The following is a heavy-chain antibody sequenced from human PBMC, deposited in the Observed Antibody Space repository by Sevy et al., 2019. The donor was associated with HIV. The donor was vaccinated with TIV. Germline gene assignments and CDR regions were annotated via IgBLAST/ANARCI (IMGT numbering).Heavy chain of an antibody. Sequence: GGSLRLSCAASGFTFTNYAMNWVRQAPGKGLEWVSTIFRSGDVTYYTDSVKGRFTISRDNSKNTPYLQMHSLRAEETALYYCAGARYDSSGSFDAFDLWGHGTMVTVSS. CDR3: AGARYDSSGSFDAFDL. CDR1: GFTFTNYA. CDR2: IFRSGDVT. D-gene: IGHD3-22*01. V-gene: IGHV3-23*01. J-gene: IGHJ3*01.